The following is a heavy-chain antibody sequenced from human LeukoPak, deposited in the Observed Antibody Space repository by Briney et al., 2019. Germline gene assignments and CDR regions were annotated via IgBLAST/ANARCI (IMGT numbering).Heavy chain of an antibody. CDR2: ISSSSSNI. D-gene: IGHD3-16*01. J-gene: IGHJ6*02. Sequence: GGSLRLSCAASGFTFSSYSMNWVRQARGKGLEWVSYISSSSSNIYYADSVKGRFTISRDNAKNSLYLQMNSLRAEDTAVYYCARDGTLGDGMDVWGQGTTVTVSS. V-gene: IGHV3-48*04. CDR1: GFTFSSYS. CDR3: ARDGTLGDGMDV.